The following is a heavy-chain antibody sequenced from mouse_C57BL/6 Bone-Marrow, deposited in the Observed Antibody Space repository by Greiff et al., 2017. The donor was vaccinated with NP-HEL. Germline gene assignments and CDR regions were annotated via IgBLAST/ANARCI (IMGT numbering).Heavy chain of an antibody. Sequence: ESGPGLVKPSQSLSLTCSVTGYSITSGYYWNWIRQFPGNKLEWMGYISYDGSNNYNPSLKNRISITRDTSKNQFFLKLNSVTTEDTATYYCARFPITTVVGGYFDYWGQGTTLTVSS. J-gene: IGHJ2*01. D-gene: IGHD1-1*01. CDR1: GYSITSGYY. CDR3: ARFPITTVVGGYFDY. V-gene: IGHV3-6*01. CDR2: ISYDGSN.